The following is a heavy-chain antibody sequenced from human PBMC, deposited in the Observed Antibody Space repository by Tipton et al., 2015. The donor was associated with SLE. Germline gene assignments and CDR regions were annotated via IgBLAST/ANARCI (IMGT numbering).Heavy chain of an antibody. CDR2: INHSGGT. Sequence: TLSLTCAVYGGSFSGYYWSWIRQPPGKGLEWIGEINHSGGTNYNPSLKSRVTISVDTSKNQFSLKLSSVTAADTAVYYCARVFAARLFDYWGQGTLVTVSS. J-gene: IGHJ4*02. CDR1: GGSFSGYY. D-gene: IGHD6-6*01. V-gene: IGHV4-34*01. CDR3: ARVFAARLFDY.